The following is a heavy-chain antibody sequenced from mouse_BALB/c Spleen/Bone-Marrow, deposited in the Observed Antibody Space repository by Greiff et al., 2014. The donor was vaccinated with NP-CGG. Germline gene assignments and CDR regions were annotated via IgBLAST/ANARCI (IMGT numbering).Heavy chain of an antibody. D-gene: IGHD2-4*01. V-gene: IGHV1-7*01. CDR1: GYTFTSYW. J-gene: IGHJ3*01. CDR3: ARDDYAY. Sequence: VHLVESGAELAKPGASVKMSCKAPGYTFTSYWMHWVKQRPGQGLEWIGYIYPSTGYTEYNQKFKDKVTLTADKSSSTAYMQLSSLTSEDSAVYYCARDDYAYWGQGTLVTVSA. CDR2: IYPSTGYT.